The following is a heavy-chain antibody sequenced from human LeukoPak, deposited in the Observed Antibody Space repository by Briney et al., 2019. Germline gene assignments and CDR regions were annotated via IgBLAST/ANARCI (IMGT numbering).Heavy chain of an antibody. V-gene: IGHV2-5*01. CDR3: AHSLVSGSGSYLSLCFDY. J-gene: IGHJ4*02. Sequence: SGPTLVKPTQTLTLTCTFSGFSLSTSGVGVGWIRQPPGKALEWLALIYWNDDKRYSPSLKSRLTITKDTSKNQVVLTMTNMDPVDTATYYCAHSLVSGSGSYLSLCFDYWGQGTLVTVSS. D-gene: IGHD3-10*01. CDR2: IYWNDDK. CDR1: GFSLSTSGVG.